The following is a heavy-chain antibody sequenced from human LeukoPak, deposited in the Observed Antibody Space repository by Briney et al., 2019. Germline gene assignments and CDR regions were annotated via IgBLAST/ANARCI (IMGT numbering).Heavy chain of an antibody. CDR3: ARGSAAARFDY. J-gene: IGHJ4*02. CDR2: INHSGST. V-gene: IGHV4-39*07. D-gene: IGHD6-13*01. CDR1: GGSISSSSSY. Sequence: SETLPLTCTVSGGSISSSSSYWGWIRQPPGKGLEWIGEINHSGSTNYNPSLKSRVTISVDTSKNQFSLKLSSVTAADTAVNYCARGSAAARFDYWGQGTLVTVSS.